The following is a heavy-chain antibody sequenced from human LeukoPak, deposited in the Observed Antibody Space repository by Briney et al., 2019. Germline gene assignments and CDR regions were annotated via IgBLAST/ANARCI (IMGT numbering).Heavy chain of an antibody. CDR1: GGTFTSYA. Sequence: SVKVSCKASGGTFTSYAISWVRQAPGQGLEWMGGVIPIFGTANYAQKFQGRVTITSDESTSTAYMELSSLRSEDTAVYYCVRAVYYYDSSGYYSYYYYYYMDVWGKGPTVTISS. CDR2: VIPIFGTA. CDR3: VRAVYYYDSSGYYSYYYYYYMDV. J-gene: IGHJ6*03. V-gene: IGHV1-69*13. D-gene: IGHD3-22*01.